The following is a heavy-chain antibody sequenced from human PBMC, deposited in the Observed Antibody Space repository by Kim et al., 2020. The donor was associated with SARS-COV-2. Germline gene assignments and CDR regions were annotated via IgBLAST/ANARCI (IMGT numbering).Heavy chain of an antibody. V-gene: IGHV1-69*01. CDR3: ARDGGYCSGGSCSYFDY. J-gene: IGHJ4*02. Sequence: FQGRVRITADESTSTAYMELRSLRSEDTAVYYCARDGGYCSGGSCSYFDYWGQGTLVTVSS. D-gene: IGHD2-15*01.